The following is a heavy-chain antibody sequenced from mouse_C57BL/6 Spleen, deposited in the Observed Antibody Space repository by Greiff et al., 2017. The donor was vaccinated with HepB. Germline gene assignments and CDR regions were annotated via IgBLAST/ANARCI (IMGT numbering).Heavy chain of an antibody. CDR2: IYPRSGNT. J-gene: IGHJ2*01. CDR1: GYTFTSYG. V-gene: IGHV1-81*01. D-gene: IGHD2-4*01. CDR3: ASYDYDENNFDY. Sequence: VQLQQSGAELARPGASVKLSCKASGYTFTSYGISWVKQRTGQGLEWIGEIYPRSGNTYYNEKFKGKATLTADKSSSTAYMELRSLTSEDSAVYFCASYDYDENNFDYWGQGTTLTVSS.